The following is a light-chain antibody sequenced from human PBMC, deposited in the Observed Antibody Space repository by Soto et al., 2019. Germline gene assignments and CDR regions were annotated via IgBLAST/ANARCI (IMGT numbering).Light chain of an antibody. CDR3: QHYGSSPPVYT. Sequence: EIVLTQSPGTLSLSPGERATLSCRASQSVYTNYLAWYQQKPEQAPRLLIYGSSRRATGIPDRFSGSGSETDFTLTISSLGPEDFEVDYCQHYGSSPPVYTFGQGTKLEIK. J-gene: IGKJ2*01. CDR2: GSS. CDR1: QSVYTNY. V-gene: IGKV3-20*01.